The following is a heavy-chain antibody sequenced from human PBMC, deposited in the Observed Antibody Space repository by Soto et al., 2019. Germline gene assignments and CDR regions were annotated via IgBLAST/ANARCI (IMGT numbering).Heavy chain of an antibody. J-gene: IGHJ3*02. D-gene: IGHD3-9*01. CDR1: GYTFSTYW. Sequence: GESLKISCQGFGYTFSTYWIGWVRQKPGQGLEWMGAIYPADSDTRYTPSFEGHVTFSADKSIRTAYLQWSSLKASDTAMYYCARHPPPYYDILTGPDGAFNIWGRGT. CDR3: ARHPPPYYDILTGPDGAFNI. V-gene: IGHV5-51*01. CDR2: IYPADSDT.